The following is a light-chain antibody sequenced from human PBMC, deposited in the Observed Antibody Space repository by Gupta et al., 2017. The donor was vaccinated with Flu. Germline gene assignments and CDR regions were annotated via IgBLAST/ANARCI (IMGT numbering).Light chain of an antibody. CDR2: RSN. CDR1: NNNVGKQG. CDR3: SAWDSGLSVWV. V-gene: IGLV10-54*04. J-gene: IGLJ3*02. Sequence: GNNNNVGKQGAASLQHHQGHPPTLLSYRSNYRPSGLSERFSASRSGPVASLTITGLRPEDEADYSCSAWDSGLSVWVFSGGTKLTVL.